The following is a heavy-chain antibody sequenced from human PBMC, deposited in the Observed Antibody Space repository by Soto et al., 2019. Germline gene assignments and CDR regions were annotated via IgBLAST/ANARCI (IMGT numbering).Heavy chain of an antibody. Sequence: VLLLESGGGFVQPGGSVRLYCAAPQFTFGGLGLSWVRQSPGRGLEWVATVSRDEDNTHYADSVNGRFTIAKDRSTNTLNLHTASPSAEDTAMYYCVSWMSAHFDYWGRGTLVTVSS. CDR3: VSWMSAHFDY. V-gene: IGHV3-23*01. CDR1: QFTFGGLG. CDR2: VSRDEDNT. J-gene: IGHJ4*02. D-gene: IGHD2-2*03.